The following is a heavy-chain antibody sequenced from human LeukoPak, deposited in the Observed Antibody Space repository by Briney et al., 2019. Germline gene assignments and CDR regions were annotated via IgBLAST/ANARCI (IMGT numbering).Heavy chain of an antibody. CDR3: AKDGHCSSTSCYTYDY. Sequence: GGSLRLSCAASGFTFSTSAMSWVRQAPGKGLEWVSAISGSGGSTYYADSVKGRFTISRDNSKNTLYLQMNSLRAEDTAVYYCAKDGHCSSTSCYTYDYWAREPWSPSPQ. D-gene: IGHD2-2*02. CDR1: GFTFSTSA. J-gene: IGHJ4*02. V-gene: IGHV3-23*01. CDR2: ISGSGGST.